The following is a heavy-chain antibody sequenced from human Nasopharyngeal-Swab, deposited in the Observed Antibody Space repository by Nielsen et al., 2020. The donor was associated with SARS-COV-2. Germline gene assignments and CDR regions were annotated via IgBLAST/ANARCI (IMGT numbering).Heavy chain of an antibody. V-gene: IGHV4-31*03. CDR2: IYYSGST. CDR1: GGSISSGGYY. Sequence: SETLSLTCTVSGGSISSGGYYWSWIRQHPGKGLGWIGYIYYSGSTYYNPSLKSRVTISVDTSKNQFSLKLSSVTAADTAVYYCARDGGVAGTVDYWGQGTLVTVSS. D-gene: IGHD6-19*01. J-gene: IGHJ4*02. CDR3: ARDGGVAGTVDY.